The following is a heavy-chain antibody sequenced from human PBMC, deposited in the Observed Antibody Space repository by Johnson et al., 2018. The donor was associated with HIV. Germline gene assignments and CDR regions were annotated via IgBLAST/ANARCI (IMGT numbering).Heavy chain of an antibody. V-gene: IGHV3-30-3*01. D-gene: IGHD6-19*01. Sequence: QVQLVESGGGVVQPGRSLRLSCAASGFTFSSYAMHWVRQAPGKGLEWVAVISYDGSNKYYADSVKGRFTISRDNSKNTLYLQMNSLRAEDTAVYYCAKDLRGLAYHDAIDIWGQGTMVTVSS. CDR2: ISYDGSNK. CDR3: AKDLRGLAYHDAIDI. J-gene: IGHJ3*02. CDR1: GFTFSSYA.